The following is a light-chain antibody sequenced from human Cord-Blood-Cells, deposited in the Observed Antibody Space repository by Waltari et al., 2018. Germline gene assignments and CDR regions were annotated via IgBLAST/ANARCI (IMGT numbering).Light chain of an antibody. CDR3: CSYAGSSTSWV. V-gene: IGLV2-23*01. Sequence: QSALTQPASVSGSPGQSITISCTGTSSDVGSYNLVSWYQQHPGKAPKLMIYGGSTRPSGVANRFSGSKSGNTASLTISGLQAEDEADYYCCSYAGSSTSWVFGGGTKLTVL. J-gene: IGLJ3*02. CDR1: SSDVGSYNL. CDR2: GGS.